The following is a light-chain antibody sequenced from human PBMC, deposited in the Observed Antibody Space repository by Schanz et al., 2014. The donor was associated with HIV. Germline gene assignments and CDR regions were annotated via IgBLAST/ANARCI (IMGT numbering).Light chain of an antibody. CDR2: GTS. CDR1: QFISNTY. Sequence: EVVLTQSPGTLSLSPGERASLSCRASQFISNTYLPWYQQKPGQAPRLLIHGTSNRASGIPDRFSGSGSGTDFTLTSTRLEPEDFAVYYCQQRSSWPSLTFGGGTKVEIK. J-gene: IGKJ4*01. V-gene: IGKV3D-20*02. CDR3: QQRSSWPSLT.